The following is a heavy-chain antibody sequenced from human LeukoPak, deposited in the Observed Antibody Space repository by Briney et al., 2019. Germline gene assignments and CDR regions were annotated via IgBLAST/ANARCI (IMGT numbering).Heavy chain of an antibody. D-gene: IGHD1-1*01. V-gene: IGHV1-2*02. CDR3: ARGVPATGTPDN. Sequence: ASVKVSCRASGYTFTGYYMHSVRQAPGQGREWMGWINPNSGGTNNAQKVQGRVTMTRDTAISTACMALSRLRSGETAVDYCARGVPATGTPDNWGQGTL. CDR1: GYTFTGYY. J-gene: IGHJ4*02. CDR2: INPNSGGT.